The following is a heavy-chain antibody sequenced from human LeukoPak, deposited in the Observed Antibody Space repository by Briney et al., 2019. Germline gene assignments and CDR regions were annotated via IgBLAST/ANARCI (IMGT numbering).Heavy chain of an antibody. CDR3: ARDLKYYDSSGFDY. J-gene: IGHJ4*02. CDR2: ISSSGNTI. D-gene: IGHD3-22*01. Sequence: GGSLRLSCAASGFIVSSFEMNWVRQTPGKGLEWVSYISSSGNTIYYADSVKGRFTISRDNAKNSLTLQMNSLRAEDTAVYYCARDLKYYDSSGFDYWGQGTLVTVSS. V-gene: IGHV3-48*03. CDR1: GFIVSSFE.